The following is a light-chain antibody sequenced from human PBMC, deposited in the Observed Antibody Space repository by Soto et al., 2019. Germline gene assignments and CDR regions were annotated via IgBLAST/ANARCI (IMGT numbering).Light chain of an antibody. J-gene: IGLJ2*01. Sequence: QSVLPQPPSASGTPGQRVTISCSGSNYNIGSNAVNWYLQLPGTAPKVFIYSNNQRPSCVPDRFASSKSGTSASLAISGLQSEDDADYYCAAFDDRLNGVVFGGGTKLTVL. CDR1: NYNIGSNA. CDR2: SNN. V-gene: IGLV1-44*01. CDR3: AAFDDRLNGVV.